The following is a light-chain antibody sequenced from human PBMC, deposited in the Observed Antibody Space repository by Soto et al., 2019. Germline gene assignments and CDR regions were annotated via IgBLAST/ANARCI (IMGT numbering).Light chain of an antibody. Sequence: DIQMTQSPPTLSASVGDRVTITCRASQSIRHYLAWYQQMPGKAPKLLIYGASTLQSGVPSRFSGSGSGTEFTLTISSLQPEDFATYYCQQSYSTPQTFGQGTKLEIK. CDR1: QSIRHY. J-gene: IGKJ2*01. CDR3: QQSYSTPQT. CDR2: GAS. V-gene: IGKV1-39*01.